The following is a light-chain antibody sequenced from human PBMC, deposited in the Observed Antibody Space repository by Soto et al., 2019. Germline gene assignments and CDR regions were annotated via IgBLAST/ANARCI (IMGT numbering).Light chain of an antibody. CDR2: AAS. CDR1: QGINNY. J-gene: IGKJ1*01. CDR3: QKYNSAPWT. Sequence: DIQMTQSPSSLSASVGDRVTITCRASQGINNYLAWYQQKPGKVPKLLIEAASVLQSGVPSRFSGSGSGTDFTLTMSRLQPEDVAIYYCQKYNSAPWTFGQGTKVEIK. V-gene: IGKV1-27*01.